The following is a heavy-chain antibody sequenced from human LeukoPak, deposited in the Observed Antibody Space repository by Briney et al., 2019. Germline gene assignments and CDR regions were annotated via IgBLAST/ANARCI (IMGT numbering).Heavy chain of an antibody. V-gene: IGHV1-18*01. CDR1: GYTFSSYG. CDR2: ISTYSGNT. J-gene: IGHJ4*02. Sequence: ASVKVSCKGSGYTFSSYGISWVRQAPGQGLEWMGWISTYSGNTNYAQKLQGRVTMTTDTSTSTAYMELRSLRSDDTAVYYCARVDEDGFDYWGQGTLVTVSS. CDR3: ARVDEDGFDY.